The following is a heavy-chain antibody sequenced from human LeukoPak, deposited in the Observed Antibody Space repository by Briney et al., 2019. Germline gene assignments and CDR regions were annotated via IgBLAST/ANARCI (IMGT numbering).Heavy chain of an antibody. CDR2: IYYSGST. D-gene: IGHD3-10*01. J-gene: IGHJ3*02. CDR3: ARDLWYDQGIDI. Sequence: SETLSLTCTVSGGSISSSSYYWGWIRQPPGKGLEWIGSIYYSGSTYYNPSLKSRVTLSVDTSKNQFSLKLSSVTAADTAVYYCARDLWYDQGIDIWGQGTMVTVSS. V-gene: IGHV4-39*07. CDR1: GGSISSSSYY.